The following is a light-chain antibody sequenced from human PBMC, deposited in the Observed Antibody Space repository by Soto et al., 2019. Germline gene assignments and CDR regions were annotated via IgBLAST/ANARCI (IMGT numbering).Light chain of an antibody. CDR1: QSVSSSY. CDR3: QQYGNSPFT. J-gene: IGKJ3*01. Sequence: EIVLTQSPGTLSLSPGERATLSCRASQSVSSSYLAWYQQKPGQAPRLLIYGASTRATGSPDRFGGGGSGTDFTLTISRLEPEDFAVYYCQQYGNSPFTFGPGTKVDIK. CDR2: GAS. V-gene: IGKV3-20*01.